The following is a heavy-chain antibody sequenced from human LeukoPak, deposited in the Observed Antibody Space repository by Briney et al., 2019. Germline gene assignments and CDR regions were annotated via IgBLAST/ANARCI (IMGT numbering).Heavy chain of an antibody. CDR1: GGSISSGGYS. V-gene: IGHV4-61*08. J-gene: IGHJ4*02. CDR3: ARANVYYFDY. D-gene: IGHD3-16*01. Sequence: SQTLSLTCAVSGGSISSGGYSWSWIRQPPGKGLEWIGYVYYSGSTNYNPSLKSRVTISVDTSKNQFSLKLSSVTAADTAVYYCARANVYYFDYWGQGTLVTVSS. CDR2: VYYSGST.